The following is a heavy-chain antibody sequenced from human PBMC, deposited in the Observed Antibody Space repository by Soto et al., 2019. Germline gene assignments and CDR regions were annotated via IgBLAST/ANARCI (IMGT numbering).Heavy chain of an antibody. Sequence: VQLVQSGAEVKKPGASVKVSGKASGYSFITSYHMHWVRQAPGQGLEWMGIINPTGSMTRYSQKFQVRLTMTRDTSTATDYMEMSNLTSEDTAVYFCARDTGYDNDAFDIWGQGTRVTVSS. CDR2: INPTGSMT. V-gene: IGHV1-46*01. CDR3: ARDTGYDNDAFDI. D-gene: IGHD5-12*01. CDR1: GYSFITSYH. J-gene: IGHJ3*02.